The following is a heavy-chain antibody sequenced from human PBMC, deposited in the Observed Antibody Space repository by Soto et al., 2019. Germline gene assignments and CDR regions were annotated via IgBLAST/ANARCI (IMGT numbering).Heavy chain of an antibody. CDR1: GFTFSSYS. V-gene: IGHV3-21*01. Sequence: GGSLRLSCAASGFTFSSYSMNWVRQAPGKGLEWVSSISSSSSYIYYADSVKGRFTISRDNAKNSLYLQMNSLRAEDTAVYYCARDRELWFGEGRYYYYYMDVWGKGTTVTVSS. CDR2: ISSSSSYI. J-gene: IGHJ6*03. CDR3: ARDRELWFGEGRYYYYYMDV. D-gene: IGHD3-10*01.